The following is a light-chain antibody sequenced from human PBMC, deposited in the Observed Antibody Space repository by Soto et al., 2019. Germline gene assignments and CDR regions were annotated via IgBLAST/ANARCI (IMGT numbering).Light chain of an antibody. CDR1: QSISGR. V-gene: IGKV1-5*01. CDR2: DAS. J-gene: IGKJ1*01. Sequence: DIQMTQSPSTLSASVGGSVTITCRASQSISGRLAWYQQKPGKAPKLLIYDASSLEGWVPSRFSGSGSGTEFTLTISGLQPDDFATYYCQHYNNYPWTFGQGTNVEI. CDR3: QHYNNYPWT.